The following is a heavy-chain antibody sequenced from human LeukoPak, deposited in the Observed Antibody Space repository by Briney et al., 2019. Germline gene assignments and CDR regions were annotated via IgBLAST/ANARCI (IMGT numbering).Heavy chain of an antibody. Sequence: ASVKVSRKASGGTFSSYTISWVRQAPGQGLEWMGRIIPILGIANYAQKFQGRVTITADKSTSTAYMELSSLRSEDTAVYYCARDYSSGWYYFDYWGQGTLVTVSS. V-gene: IGHV1-69*04. CDR1: GGTFSSYT. D-gene: IGHD6-19*01. J-gene: IGHJ4*02. CDR3: ARDYSSGWYYFDY. CDR2: IIPILGIA.